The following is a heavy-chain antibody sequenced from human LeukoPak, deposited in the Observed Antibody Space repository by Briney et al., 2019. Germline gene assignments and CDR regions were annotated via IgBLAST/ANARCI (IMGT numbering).Heavy chain of an antibody. CDR3: ARQTYYDFWSGYPRVPYYFDY. Sequence: SETLSLTCAVSGYSISSGYYWGWTRQPPGKGLEWIGSIYHSGSTYYNPSLKSRVTISVDTSKNQFSLKLSSVTAADTAVYYCARQTYYDFWSGYPRVPYYFDYWGQGTLVTVSS. CDR2: IYHSGST. V-gene: IGHV4-38-2*01. CDR1: GYSISSGYY. D-gene: IGHD3-3*01. J-gene: IGHJ4*02.